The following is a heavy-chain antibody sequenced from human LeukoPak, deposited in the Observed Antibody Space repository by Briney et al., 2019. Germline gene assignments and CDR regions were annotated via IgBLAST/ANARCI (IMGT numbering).Heavy chain of an antibody. CDR3: ARGPYSSNWYVDY. D-gene: IGHD6-13*01. CDR2: ISRTGNSI. Sequence: GGSLRLSCEASGFTFSTYGMHWVRLAPGKGLEWISYISRTGNSIYYADSVKGRFTISRDSAKNSLYLQMNSLRAEDTAVYYCARGPYSSNWYVDYWGQGTLVTVAS. J-gene: IGHJ4*02. CDR1: GFTFSTYG. V-gene: IGHV3-48*03.